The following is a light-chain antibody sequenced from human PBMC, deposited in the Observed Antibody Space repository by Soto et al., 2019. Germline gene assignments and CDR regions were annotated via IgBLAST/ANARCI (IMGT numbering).Light chain of an antibody. J-gene: IGKJ1*01. CDR3: QQSYSSPQT. Sequence: DIHMTQSPSSLSAPLGDTVTITCRASQSISRYLNWYQQKPGKAPKLLIYAASSLLGGVPSRFSGSGSGTDFTLTISSLQPEDFAIYYCQQSYSSPQTFGQGTKVDI. CDR1: QSISRY. CDR2: AAS. V-gene: IGKV1-39*01.